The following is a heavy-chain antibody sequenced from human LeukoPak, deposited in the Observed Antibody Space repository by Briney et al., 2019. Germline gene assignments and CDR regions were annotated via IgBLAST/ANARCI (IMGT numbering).Heavy chain of an antibody. V-gene: IGHV1-2*02. Sequence: GASVKVSCKASGYTFTSYGISWVRQAPGQGLEWMGWINPNSSSTNYARKFQGRVTMTRDTSVSTAYMELSRLTSDDTAVYYCAREVGGAARPGNWFDPWGQGTLVTVSS. J-gene: IGHJ5*02. D-gene: IGHD6-6*01. CDR3: AREVGGAARPGNWFDP. CDR2: INPNSSST. CDR1: GYTFTSYG.